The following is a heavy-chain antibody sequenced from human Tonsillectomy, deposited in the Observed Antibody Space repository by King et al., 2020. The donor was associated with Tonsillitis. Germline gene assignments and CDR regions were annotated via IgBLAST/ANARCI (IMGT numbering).Heavy chain of an antibody. CDR1: GFSFSDYA. J-gene: IGHJ1*01. CDR2: ISGGGGSK. D-gene: IGHD3-9*01. V-gene: IGHV3-23*04. CDR3: AKVDGSDWPEYLHH. Sequence: DVQLVESGGGLVQPGGSLRLSCAASGFSFSDYAMSWVRQTPGKGLEWVSGISGGGGSKYYADSLEGRFTISRDKSKNTLYLQMNSLRADDTAVYYCAKVDGSDWPEYLHHWGQGTLVTVSS.